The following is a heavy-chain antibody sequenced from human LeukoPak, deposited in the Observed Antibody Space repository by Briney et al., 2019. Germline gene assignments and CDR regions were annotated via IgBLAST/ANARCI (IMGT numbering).Heavy chain of an antibody. J-gene: IGHJ4*02. CDR2: ISDGGDTT. CDR3: AKAQGFFDH. V-gene: IGHV3-23*01. CDR1: GFTFSNNG. Sequence: QSGGSLRLSCAASGFTFSNNGMTWVRQAPGKGMEWVTGISDGGDTTYDAGSVKGRFTVSRDNSKNILYLQMNSLRAEDTVIYYCAKAQGFFDHWGQGSLVTVSS.